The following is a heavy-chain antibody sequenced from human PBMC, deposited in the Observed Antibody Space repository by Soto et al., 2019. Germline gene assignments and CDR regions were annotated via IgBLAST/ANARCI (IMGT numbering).Heavy chain of an antibody. CDR2: ISGSGGST. J-gene: IGHJ6*03. CDR1: GFTFSSYA. CDR3: AKSAAPGPYYSYYMDV. D-gene: IGHD2-15*01. Sequence: GGSLRLSCAASGFTFSSYAMSWVRQSPGKGLEWVSAISGSGGSTYYADSVKGRFTISRDNSKNTLYLQMNSLRAEDTAVYYCAKSAAPGPYYSYYMDVWGKGTTVTVSS. V-gene: IGHV3-23*01.